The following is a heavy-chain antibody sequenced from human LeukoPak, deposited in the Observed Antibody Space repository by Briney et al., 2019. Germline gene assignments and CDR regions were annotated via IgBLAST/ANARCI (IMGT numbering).Heavy chain of an antibody. J-gene: IGHJ4*02. V-gene: IGHV3-48*03. CDR2: ISSSASTI. Sequence: GGSLRLSCAGSKFTFSNYEMNWVRQAPGKGLEWVSYISSSASTIYYADSVKGRFTISRDNAKNSLYLQMNSLRAEDTAVYYCASDSSWYGRYWGQGTLVTVSS. CDR1: KFTFSNYE. CDR3: ASDSSWYGRY. D-gene: IGHD6-13*01.